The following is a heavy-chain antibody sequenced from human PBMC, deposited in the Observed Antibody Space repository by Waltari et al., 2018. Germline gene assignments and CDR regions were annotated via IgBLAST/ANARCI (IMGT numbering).Heavy chain of an antibody. CDR2: IYTSGST. D-gene: IGHD3-22*01. J-gene: IGHJ3*02. CDR1: GGSISSYY. V-gene: IGHV4-4*07. CDR3: ARGYKEYYYDSSGLVALDI. Sequence: QVQLQESGPGLVKPSETLSLTCTVSGGSISSYYWSWIQQPAGKGLEWIGRIYTSGSTNYNPSLKSRVTMSVDTSKNQFSLKLSSVTAADTAVYYCARGYKEYYYDSSGLVALDIWGQGTMVTVSS.